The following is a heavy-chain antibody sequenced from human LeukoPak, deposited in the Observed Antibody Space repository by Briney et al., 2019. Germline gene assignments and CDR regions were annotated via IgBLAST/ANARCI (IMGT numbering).Heavy chain of an antibody. Sequence: SETLSLTCTVSGDSITSGSYYWNWIRQPAGKGLEWIGRIYISGSTYYNPSLKSRVTISVDTSKNQFSLKLSSVTAADTAVYYCARSMGFGELLDYWGQGILVTVSS. CDR1: GDSITSGSYY. J-gene: IGHJ4*02. CDR2: IYISGST. D-gene: IGHD3-10*01. CDR3: ARSMGFGELLDY. V-gene: IGHV4-61*02.